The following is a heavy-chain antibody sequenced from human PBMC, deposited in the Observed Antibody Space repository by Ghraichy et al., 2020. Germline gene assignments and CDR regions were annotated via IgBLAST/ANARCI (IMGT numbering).Heavy chain of an antibody. J-gene: IGHJ1*01. D-gene: IGHD6-6*01. CDR3: VRAYASSSGRFFPL. Sequence: GEINYSGITNYNRSLKRRVTISVDTPKSQFSLKLSSVTASDTAVYYCVRAYASSSGRFFPLWCQGTLFTVSS. CDR2: INYSGIT. V-gene: IGHV4-34*01.